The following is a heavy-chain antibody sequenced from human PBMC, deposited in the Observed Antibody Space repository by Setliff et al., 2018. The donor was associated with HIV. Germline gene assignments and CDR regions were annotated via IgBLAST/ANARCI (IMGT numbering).Heavy chain of an antibody. CDR3: ARQRGYDVLTYYFDY. D-gene: IGHD3-9*01. V-gene: IGHV4-34*01. Sequence: PSETLSLTCAVYDASLSDYHWNWIRQVPEKGLEWIGEVNHSGDANYNPSLESRVTIWVDTSKNQFSLKMRSVTAADTAVYYCARQRGYDVLTYYFDYWGQGTLVTVSS. CDR1: DASLSDYH. CDR2: VNHSGDA. J-gene: IGHJ4*02.